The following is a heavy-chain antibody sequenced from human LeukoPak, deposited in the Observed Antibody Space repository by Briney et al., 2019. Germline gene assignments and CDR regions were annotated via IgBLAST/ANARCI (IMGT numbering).Heavy chain of an antibody. Sequence: GGSLRLSCAASGFTVSSNYMSWVRQAPGKGLEWVSVIYSGGSTYYADSVKGRFTISRDNSKNTLYLQMNSLRAEDTAVYCCARALRGSREAFDIWGQGTMVTVSS. V-gene: IGHV3-53*01. D-gene: IGHD1-26*01. J-gene: IGHJ3*02. CDR1: GFTVSSNY. CDR3: ARALRGSREAFDI. CDR2: IYSGGST.